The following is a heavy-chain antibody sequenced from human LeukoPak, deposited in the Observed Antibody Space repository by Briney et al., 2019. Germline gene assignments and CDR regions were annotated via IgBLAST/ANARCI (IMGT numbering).Heavy chain of an antibody. V-gene: IGHV4-34*01. CDR1: GGSFSGYY. CDR3: AQYSSSWYENH. Sequence: SETLSLTCAVYGGSFSGYYWSWIRQPPGKGLEWIGEINHSGSTNYNPSLKSRVTISVDTSKNRFSLKLCSVTAADTAVYYCAQYSSSWYENHWGQGTLVTVSS. CDR2: INHSGST. D-gene: IGHD6-13*01. J-gene: IGHJ5*02.